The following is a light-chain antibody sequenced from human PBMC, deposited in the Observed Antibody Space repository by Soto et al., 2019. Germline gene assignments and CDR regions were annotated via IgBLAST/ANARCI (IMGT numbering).Light chain of an antibody. V-gene: IGKV3-15*01. CDR2: GAS. J-gene: IGKJ1*01. CDR3: QQYNNWWT. Sequence: EVVMTQSPATLSVSPGERATLSCRASQSVSSNLAWYQQKPGQAPRLRIYGASTRATGIPARFSGSGSGTEFTLTISSLQSEDFAVYYFQQYNNWWTFGQGTKVEIK. CDR1: QSVSSN.